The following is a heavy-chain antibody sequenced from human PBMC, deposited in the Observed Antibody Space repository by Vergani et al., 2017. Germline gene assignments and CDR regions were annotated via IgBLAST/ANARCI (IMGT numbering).Heavy chain of an antibody. CDR1: GFTFSSYA. CDR3: AIIVVVPAAINY. CDR2: ISGSGGST. D-gene: IGHD2-2*01. Sequence: EVQLLESGGGLVQPGGSLRLSCAASGFTFSSYAMSWVRRAPGKGLEWVSAISGSGGSTYYADSVTGRFTISRDNSKNTLYRQMNSLRAEDTAVYYCAIIVVVPAAINYWGQGTLVTVSS. J-gene: IGHJ4*02. V-gene: IGHV3-23*01.